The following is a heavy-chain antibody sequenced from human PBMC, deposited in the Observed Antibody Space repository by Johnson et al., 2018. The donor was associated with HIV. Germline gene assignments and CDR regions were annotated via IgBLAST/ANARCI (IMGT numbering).Heavy chain of an antibody. J-gene: IGHJ3*02. CDR1: GFTFSSYA. CDR3: ARYHYYDSRLNDAFDI. Sequence: EVQLVESGGGLVQPGGSLRLSCAASGFTFSSYAMSWVRQAPGKGLEWVSAISSSGSTIYYADSVKGRFTISRDNAKNSLYLQMNSLRAEDTAVYYCARYHYYDSRLNDAFDIWGQGTMVTVSS. CDR2: ISSSGSTI. D-gene: IGHD3-22*01. V-gene: IGHV3-48*04.